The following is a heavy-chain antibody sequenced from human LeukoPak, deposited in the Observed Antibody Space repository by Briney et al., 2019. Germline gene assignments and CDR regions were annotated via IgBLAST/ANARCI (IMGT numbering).Heavy chain of an antibody. Sequence: ASVKVSCKASGGTFSSYAISWVRQAPGQGLEWMGGIIPIFGTANYAQKFQGRVTITADESTSTAYMELRSLRSDDTAVYYCARGLAYYDFWSGYYADYWGQGTLVTVSS. D-gene: IGHD3-3*01. CDR1: GGTFSSYA. CDR3: ARGLAYYDFWSGYYADY. V-gene: IGHV1-69*13. CDR2: IIPIFGTA. J-gene: IGHJ4*02.